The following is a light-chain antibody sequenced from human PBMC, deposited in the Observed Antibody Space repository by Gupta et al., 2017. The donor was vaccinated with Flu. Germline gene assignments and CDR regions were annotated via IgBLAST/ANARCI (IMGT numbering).Light chain of an antibody. CDR2: GAS. Sequence: LSLSPGESASPSCRASQSVSNNYLAWYQQKPGQAPRLLIYGASSRATGIPDSFSGSGSGTDFTLTISRREPEDFAVYYCQQKGNSPQTFGQRTKVEIK. J-gene: IGKJ2*01. V-gene: IGKV3-20*01. CDR1: QSVSNNY. CDR3: QQKGNSPQT.